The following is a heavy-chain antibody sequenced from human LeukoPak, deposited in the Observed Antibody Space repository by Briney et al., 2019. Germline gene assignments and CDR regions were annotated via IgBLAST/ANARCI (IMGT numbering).Heavy chain of an antibody. Sequence: GASVKVSCKASGGTFSRYGITWVRQAPGQGLEWMGRIIPIFGTTNYAQKFQGRVTITTDESTSTAYMELSSLRSEDTAVFYCARVSSVWNTALDYWGQGTLVTVSP. V-gene: IGHV1-69*05. CDR3: ARVSSVWNTALDY. J-gene: IGHJ4*02. CDR2: IIPIFGTT. CDR1: GGTFSRYG. D-gene: IGHD6-19*01.